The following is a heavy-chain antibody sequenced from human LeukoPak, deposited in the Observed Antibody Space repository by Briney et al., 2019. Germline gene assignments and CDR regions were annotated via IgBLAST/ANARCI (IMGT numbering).Heavy chain of an antibody. Sequence: PSETLSLTCTVSAGSISSYYWSWIRQPPGKGLEWIGYIYYSGSTNYNPSLKSRVTISVDTSKNQFSLKLSSVTAADTAVYYCARTAGTYYYYGMDVWGQGTTVTVSS. D-gene: IGHD6-13*01. CDR1: AGSISSYY. J-gene: IGHJ6*02. CDR3: ARTAGTYYYYGMDV. V-gene: IGHV4-59*08. CDR2: IYYSGST.